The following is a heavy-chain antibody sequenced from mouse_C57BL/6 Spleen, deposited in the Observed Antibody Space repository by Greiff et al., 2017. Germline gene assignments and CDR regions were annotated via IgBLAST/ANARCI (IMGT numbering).Heavy chain of an antibody. CDR1: GFTFSDYG. J-gene: IGHJ2*01. V-gene: IGHV5-17*01. CDR2: ISSGSSTI. CDR3: ARPTGALYYFDY. Sequence: EVNVVESGGGLVKPGGSLKLSCAASGFTFSDYGMHWVRQAPEKGLEWVAYISSGSSTIYYADTVKGRFTISRDNAKNTLFLQMTSLRSEDTAMYYCARPTGALYYFDYWGQGTTLTVSS. D-gene: IGHD4-1*02.